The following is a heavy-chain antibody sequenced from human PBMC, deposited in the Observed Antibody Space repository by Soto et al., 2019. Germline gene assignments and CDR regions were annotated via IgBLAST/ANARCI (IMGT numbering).Heavy chain of an antibody. CDR3: ASLYSDFGYGMDV. D-gene: IGHD6-13*01. CDR2: IYYSGST. V-gene: IGHV4-39*01. Sequence: SDTWSVADGSSSSSSDYRVRIRKPPGKGLEWIGSIYYSGSTYYNPSLKSRVTISVDTSKNQFSLKLSSVTAADTAVYYCASLYSDFGYGMDVWGQGTTVTVSS. J-gene: IGHJ6*02. CDR1: DGSSSSSSDY.